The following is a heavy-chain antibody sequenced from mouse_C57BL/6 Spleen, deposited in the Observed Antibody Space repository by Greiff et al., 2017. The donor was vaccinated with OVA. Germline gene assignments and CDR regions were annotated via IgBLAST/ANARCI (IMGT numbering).Heavy chain of an antibody. CDR2: ILPGSGST. D-gene: IGHD2-5*01. J-gene: IGHJ1*03. CDR3: ARGSNYGWYFDV. V-gene: IGHV1-9*01. CDR1: GYTFTGYW. Sequence: VQLQQPGAELMKPGASVKLSCKATGYTFTGYWIEWVKQRPGHGLEWIGEILPGSGSTNYNEKFKGKATFTVDTYSNTAYIQLSSLTPDDSAIYYCARGSNYGWYFDVWGTGTTVTVSS.